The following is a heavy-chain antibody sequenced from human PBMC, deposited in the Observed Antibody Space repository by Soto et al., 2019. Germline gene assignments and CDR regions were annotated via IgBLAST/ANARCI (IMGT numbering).Heavy chain of an antibody. D-gene: IGHD2-2*01. Sequence: GESLKISCRGSGYDFNTNWFGWVHQLPGKGLEWVGIMYPGDSDTRYNPSLQGHVTLSADVTVSTAFLQWRSLKTSDTGMYFCARLPRDCNKTSCYYADHWGHGTQVTV. CDR3: ARLPRDCNKTSCYYADH. CDR2: MYPGDSDT. V-gene: IGHV5-51*07. J-gene: IGHJ4*01. CDR1: GYDFNTNW.